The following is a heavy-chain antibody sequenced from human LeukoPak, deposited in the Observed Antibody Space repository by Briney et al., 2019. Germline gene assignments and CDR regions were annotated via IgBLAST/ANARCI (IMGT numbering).Heavy chain of an antibody. CDR3: ARQGSELDY. CDR1: GFTFSSYA. CDR2: ISGSGGST. Sequence: GGSLRLSCAASGFTFSSYAMSWVRQAPGKGLEWVSAISGSGGSTYYADSVKGRFTISRDNARNSLYLQMNSLRAEDTAVYYCARQGSELDYWGQGTLVTVSS. V-gene: IGHV3-23*01. J-gene: IGHJ4*02.